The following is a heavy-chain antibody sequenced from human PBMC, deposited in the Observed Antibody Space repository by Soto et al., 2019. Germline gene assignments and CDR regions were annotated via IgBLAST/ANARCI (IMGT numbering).Heavy chain of an antibody. D-gene: IGHD6-6*01. CDR3: AREIAGSSSFDY. V-gene: IGHV4-31*03. CDR2: IYYSGST. Sequence: QVQLQESGPGLVKPSQTLSLTCTVSGGSISSGGYYWSWIRQHPGKGLEWIGYIYYSGSTYYNPSLQSRVTISVDTSKNQFSLKLSSVTAADTAVYYCAREIAGSSSFDYWGQGTLVTVSS. CDR1: GGSISSGGYY. J-gene: IGHJ4*02.